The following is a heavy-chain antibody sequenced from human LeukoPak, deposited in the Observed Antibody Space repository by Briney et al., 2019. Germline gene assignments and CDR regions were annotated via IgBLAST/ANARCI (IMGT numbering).Heavy chain of an antibody. Sequence: SETLSLTCTVSGGSISSYYWSWIRQPPGKGLEWIGYIYYSGSTNYNPSLKSRVTISVDSSKNQFSLKLSSVTAADTAVYYCARSERFLEWLPFDYWGQGTLVTVSS. V-gene: IGHV4-59*01. CDR1: GGSISSYY. J-gene: IGHJ4*02. CDR2: IYYSGST. CDR3: ARSERFLEWLPFDY. D-gene: IGHD3-3*01.